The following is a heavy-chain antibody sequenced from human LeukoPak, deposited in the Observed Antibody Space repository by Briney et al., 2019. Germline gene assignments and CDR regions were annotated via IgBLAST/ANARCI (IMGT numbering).Heavy chain of an antibody. CDR3: ARGPRAAAGHWYFDL. V-gene: IGHV4-34*01. Sequence: SETLSLTCAVYGGSFSGYYWSWIRQPPGKGLEWIGEINHSGSTNYNPSLKSRVTISVDTSKNQFSLKLSSVTAADTAVYYCARGPRAAAGHWYFDLWGRGTLVTVSS. D-gene: IGHD6-13*01. CDR1: GGSFSGYY. J-gene: IGHJ2*01. CDR2: INHSGST.